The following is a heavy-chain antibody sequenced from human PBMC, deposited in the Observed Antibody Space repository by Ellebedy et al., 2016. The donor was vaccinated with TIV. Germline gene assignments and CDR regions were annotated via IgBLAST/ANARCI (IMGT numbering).Heavy chain of an antibody. CDR3: AKDKRWSSYDSSLFDY. Sequence: GGSLRLSCAASGFTFSNAWMSWVRQAPGKGLEWVSAISGSGGSTYYADSVKGRFTISRDNSKNTLYLQMNSLRAEDTAVYYCAKDKRWSSYDSSLFDYWGQGTLVTVSS. CDR1: GFTFSNAW. CDR2: ISGSGGST. J-gene: IGHJ4*02. V-gene: IGHV3-23*01. D-gene: IGHD3-22*01.